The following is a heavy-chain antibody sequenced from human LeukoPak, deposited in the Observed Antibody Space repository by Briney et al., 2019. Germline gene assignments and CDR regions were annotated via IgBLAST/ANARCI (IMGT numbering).Heavy chain of an antibody. CDR2: IIPIFGTA. V-gene: IGHV1-69*13. CDR3: ARLDLIAAAGTFDY. Sequence: ASVKVSCKASGGTFSSYAISWVRQAPGQGLEWMGGIIPIFGTANYAQKFQGRVTVTADESTSTAYMELSSLRSEDTAVYYCARLDLIAAAGTFDYWGQGTLVTVSS. J-gene: IGHJ4*02. D-gene: IGHD6-13*01. CDR1: GGTFSSYA.